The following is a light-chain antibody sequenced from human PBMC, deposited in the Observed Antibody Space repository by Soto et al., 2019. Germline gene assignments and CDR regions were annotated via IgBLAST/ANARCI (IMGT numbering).Light chain of an antibody. CDR2: GAS. J-gene: IGKJ1*01. CDR1: QSVSSN. CDR3: QQYADWPKT. Sequence: EFVFTQSPGTLSVSPGERATLSCRASQSVSSNLAWYQQKPGQAPRLLIYGASTRAAGVPARFSGSGSGTEFTLTISSLQSEDFAVYFCQQYADWPKTFGQGTKVDIK. V-gene: IGKV3-15*01.